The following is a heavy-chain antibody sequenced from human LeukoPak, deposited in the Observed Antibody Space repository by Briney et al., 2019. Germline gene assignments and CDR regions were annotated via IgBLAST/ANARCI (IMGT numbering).Heavy chain of an antibody. Sequence: GESLKISCKGSGYSFTSYWIGWVRQMPGKGLEWMGIIYPGDSDTRYSPSFQGQVTISADKSISTAYLQWSSLKASDTAMYYCARQKDYYDSSGYLNWFDPWGQGTLVTVSS. D-gene: IGHD3-22*01. J-gene: IGHJ5*02. CDR2: IYPGDSDT. CDR3: ARQKDYYDSSGYLNWFDP. CDR1: GYSFTSYW. V-gene: IGHV5-51*01.